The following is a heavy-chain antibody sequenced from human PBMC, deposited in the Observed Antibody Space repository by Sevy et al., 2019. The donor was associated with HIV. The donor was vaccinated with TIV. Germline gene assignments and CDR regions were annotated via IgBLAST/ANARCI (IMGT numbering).Heavy chain of an antibody. D-gene: IGHD2-2*01. V-gene: IGHV3-7*03. CDR2: IKKDGSEK. Sequence: GGSLRLSCAASGLTFSSYWMSWVRQAPGKGLEWVANIKKDGSEKYYMDSVKGRFTISRDNAKNSLYLQMNSLRAEDTAVYYCARDCSSSSCLWGMDVWGQGTTVTVSS. J-gene: IGHJ6*02. CDR1: GLTFSSYW. CDR3: ARDCSSSSCLWGMDV.